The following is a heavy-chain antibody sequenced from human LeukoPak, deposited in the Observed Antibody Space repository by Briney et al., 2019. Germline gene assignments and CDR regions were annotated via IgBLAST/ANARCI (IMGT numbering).Heavy chain of an antibody. J-gene: IGHJ4*02. CDR2: IYYSGST. Sequence: SETLSLTCTVSGGFISSGGYYWTWIRQPSWKGLECIGHIYYSGSTYYNPSLKGRVSMSLDTSKNQFSLKLRSVTAADTAVYYCARGPAGSYFHVPDYWGQGTLVTVSS. V-gene: IGHV4-31*03. CDR3: ARGPAGSYFHVPDY. CDR1: GGFISSGGYY. D-gene: IGHD3-10*01.